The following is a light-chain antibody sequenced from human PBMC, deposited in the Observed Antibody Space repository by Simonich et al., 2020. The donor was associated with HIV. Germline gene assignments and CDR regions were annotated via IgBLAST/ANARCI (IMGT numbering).Light chain of an antibody. CDR2: EVT. V-gene: IGLV2-8*01. Sequence: QSALTQPPSASGSPGQSVTISCTGTSSDVGGYNYVSWYQQHPGKAPKLLIYEVTKRPAGVSNPFSGSKSGNTASLTISVLQAEDEADYYCCSYAGSYFWVFGGGTKLTVL. CDR1: SSDVGGYNY. CDR3: CSYAGSYFWV. J-gene: IGLJ3*02.